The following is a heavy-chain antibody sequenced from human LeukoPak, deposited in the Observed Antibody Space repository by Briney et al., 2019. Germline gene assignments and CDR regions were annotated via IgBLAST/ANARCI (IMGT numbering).Heavy chain of an antibody. V-gene: IGHV3-66*01. CDR3: AGGLGDSSGYYFGSFDY. Sequence: GGSLRLSCAASGFTVSSNYMSWVRQAPGKGLEWVSVIYSGGSTYYADSVKGRFTISRDNSENTLYLQMNSLRAEDTAVYYCAGGLGDSSGYYFGSFDYWGQGTLVTVSS. D-gene: IGHD3-22*01. CDR2: IYSGGST. J-gene: IGHJ4*02. CDR1: GFTVSSNY.